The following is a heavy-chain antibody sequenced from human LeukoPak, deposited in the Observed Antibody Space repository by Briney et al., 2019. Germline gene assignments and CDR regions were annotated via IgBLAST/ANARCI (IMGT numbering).Heavy chain of an antibody. V-gene: IGHV1-18*01. D-gene: IGHD2-2*01. CDR3: ARDFIVVVPAASPRGFDP. Sequence: ASVKVSCKASGYTFTSYGISWVRQAPGQGLEWMGRISAYNGNTNYAQKLQGRVTMTTDTSTSTAYMELRSLRSDDTAVYYCARDFIVVVPAASPRGFDPWGQGTLVTVSS. J-gene: IGHJ5*02. CDR2: ISAYNGNT. CDR1: GYTFTSYG.